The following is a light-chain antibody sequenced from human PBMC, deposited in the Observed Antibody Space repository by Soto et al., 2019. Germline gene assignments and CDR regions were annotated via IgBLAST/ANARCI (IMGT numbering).Light chain of an antibody. CDR1: STNIGSNN. Sequence: VLTQPPSASGTPGQRVTISCSGTSTNIGSNNVNWYQQVPGTAPKFLIYGTSQRPSGVPDRFSGSKSGTSASLDISGLQSEDEADYHCASWDDSVNGVVFGGRTQRTVL. CDR3: ASWDDSVNGVV. CDR2: GTS. V-gene: IGLV1-44*01. J-gene: IGLJ3*02.